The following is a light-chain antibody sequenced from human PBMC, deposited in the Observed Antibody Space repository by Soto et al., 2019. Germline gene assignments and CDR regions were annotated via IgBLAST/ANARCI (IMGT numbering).Light chain of an antibody. V-gene: IGKV1-39*01. CDR1: QSISSY. Sequence: DIQMTQSPSSLSASVGDRVTITCRASQSISSYLNWYQQKPGKAPKLLIYAASSLQSGVPSRFSGRGFGTDLTLTISSLQPEDFATYYCQQSYSTPIFTFGPGTKVDIK. J-gene: IGKJ3*01. CDR3: QQSYSTPIFT. CDR2: AAS.